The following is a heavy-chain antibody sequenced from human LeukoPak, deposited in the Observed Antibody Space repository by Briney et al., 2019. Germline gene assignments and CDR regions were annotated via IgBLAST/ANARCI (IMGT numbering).Heavy chain of an antibody. CDR3: ARGGSRSYTSSTLDY. V-gene: IGHV4-59*01. J-gene: IGHJ4*02. CDR1: SGSFSAYY. Sequence: PSETLSLTCTVSSGSFSAYYWHWIRQPPGKGLEWIGSVYYSGSTNYNPSLMSRVTISVDTSKNRFSLNLSSVTAADTAVYYCARGGSRSYTSSTLDYWGQGTLVTVSS. CDR2: VYYSGST. D-gene: IGHD6-6*01.